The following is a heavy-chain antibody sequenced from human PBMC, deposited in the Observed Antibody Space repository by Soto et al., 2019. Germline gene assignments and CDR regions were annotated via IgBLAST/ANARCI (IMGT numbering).Heavy chain of an antibody. CDR3: ATVFFRREDRETIWFGELVGFDP. CDR1: GYTLTELS. V-gene: IGHV1-24*01. J-gene: IGHJ5*02. D-gene: IGHD3-10*01. Sequence: ASVKVSCKVSGYTLTELSMHWVRQAPGKGLEWMGGFDPEDGETIYAQKFQGRVTMTEDTSTDTAYMELSSLRSEDTAVYYCATVFFRREDRETIWFGELVGFDPWGQGTLVTVSS. CDR2: FDPEDGET.